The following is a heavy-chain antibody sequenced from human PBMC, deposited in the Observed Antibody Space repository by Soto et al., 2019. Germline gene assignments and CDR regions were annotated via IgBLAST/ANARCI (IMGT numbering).Heavy chain of an antibody. D-gene: IGHD3-10*02. V-gene: IGHV3-33*01. CDR3: ARDVRSRRYDL. CDR1: GFTFRNYG. J-gene: IGHJ5*02. Sequence: QVQLVESGGGVVQPGRSLRLSCAASGFTFRNYGMHWVRQAPGKGLGWLAVIWYDGSNKYYADSVKGRFTITRDNSKNTLYLEMNSLRDEDTAVYYCARDVRSRRYDLWGQGTLVIGSS. CDR2: IWYDGSNK.